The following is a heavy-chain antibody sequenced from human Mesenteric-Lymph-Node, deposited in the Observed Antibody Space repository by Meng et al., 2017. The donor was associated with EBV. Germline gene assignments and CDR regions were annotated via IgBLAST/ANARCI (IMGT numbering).Heavy chain of an antibody. V-gene: IGHV4-39*01. J-gene: IGHJ4*02. CDR2: IYYSGRT. Sequence: QLQLQESGPGLVRPSGTLSLTCTVSGGSITIPHYYWGWIRQSPGKGLEWIGNIYYSGRTYYNPSLKSRVTISVATSMSQFSLKLNSVTAADTAVYFCAGVESFEYYFDYWGQGTLVTVSS. CDR3: AGVESFEYYFDY. CDR1: GGSITIPHYY.